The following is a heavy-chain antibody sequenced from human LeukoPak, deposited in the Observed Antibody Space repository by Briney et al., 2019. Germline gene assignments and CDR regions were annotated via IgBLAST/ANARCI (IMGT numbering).Heavy chain of an antibody. D-gene: IGHD5-18*01. J-gene: IGHJ6*03. CDR1: GFTFSSYA. CDR2: ISGSGGST. Sequence: GGSLRLSCAASGFTFSSYAMSWVRQAPGKGLEWVSAISGSGGSTYYADSVKGRFTVSRDNSKNTLYLQMNSLRAEDTAVYYCAKDGIQLWPAFYYMDVWGKGTTVTVSS. CDR3: AKDGIQLWPAFYYMDV. V-gene: IGHV3-23*01.